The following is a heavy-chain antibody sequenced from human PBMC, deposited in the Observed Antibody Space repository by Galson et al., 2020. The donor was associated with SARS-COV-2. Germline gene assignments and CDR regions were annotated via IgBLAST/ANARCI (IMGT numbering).Heavy chain of an antibody. D-gene: IGHD5-18*01. J-gene: IGHJ5*02. CDR3: ARVWERGFSYGNWFDP. CDR2: MNPKTGNT. CDR1: GYTFTNYD. V-gene: IGHV1-8*01. Sequence: ASVKVSCKASGYTFTNYDINWVRQATGQGLEWMGWMNPKTGNTGYVQKFQGRVTMTRDTSRSTAYMELTSLKSEDTAIYYCARVWERGFSYGNWFDPRGQGTLVTVSS.